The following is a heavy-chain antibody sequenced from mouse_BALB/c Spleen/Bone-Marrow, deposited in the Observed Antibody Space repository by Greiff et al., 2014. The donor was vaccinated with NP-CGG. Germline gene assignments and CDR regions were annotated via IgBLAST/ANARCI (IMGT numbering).Heavy chain of an antibody. V-gene: IGHV5-6-5*01. Sequence: EVKLQESGGGLVKPGESLKFSCAASGITVSSYTMSWVRRTPEKRLEWVASITGGGTTYYPDSVKGRFTISRDNARNILYLQVSSLRSEDTAIYYCARHYGYVDAMDYWGQGTSVTVSS. CDR3: ARHYGYVDAMDY. CDR1: GITVSSYT. J-gene: IGHJ4*01. CDR2: ITGGGTT. D-gene: IGHD1-2*01.